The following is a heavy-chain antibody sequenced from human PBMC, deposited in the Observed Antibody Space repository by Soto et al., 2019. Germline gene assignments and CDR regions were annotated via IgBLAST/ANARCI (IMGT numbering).Heavy chain of an antibody. D-gene: IGHD1-1*01. V-gene: IGHV4-4*07. CDR2: IYATGTT. CDR1: GASISGFY. CDR3: VRDGTKALRDWFDP. Sequence: SETLSLTCIVSGASISGFYWSWIRKSAGKGLEWIGRIYATGTTDYNPSLKSRVMMSVDTSKKQFSLKLRSVTAADTAVYYCVRDGTKALRDWFDPWGQGISVTVSS. J-gene: IGHJ5*02.